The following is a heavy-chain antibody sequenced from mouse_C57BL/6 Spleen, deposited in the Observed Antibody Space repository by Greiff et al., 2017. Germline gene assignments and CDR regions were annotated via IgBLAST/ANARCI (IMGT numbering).Heavy chain of an antibody. Sequence: QVHVKQPGTELVKPGASVKLSCKASGYTFTSYWMHWVKQRPGQGLEWIGNINPSNGGTNYNQKFKSKDTLTVDKSSSTAYMQLSSLTSEDSAVYYCASYDGSSPWLAYWGQGTRVTVSA. D-gene: IGHD1-1*01. V-gene: IGHV1-53*01. CDR1: GYTFTSYW. CDR3: ASYDGSSPWLAY. J-gene: IGHJ3*01. CDR2: INPSNGGT.